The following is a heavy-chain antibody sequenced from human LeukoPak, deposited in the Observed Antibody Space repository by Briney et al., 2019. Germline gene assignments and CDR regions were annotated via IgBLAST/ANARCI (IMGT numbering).Heavy chain of an antibody. CDR2: IKQDGSET. D-gene: IGHD5-18*01. CDR1: GFTFSSYW. CDR3: ATCGYTYGLYFDY. J-gene: IGHJ4*02. Sequence: GGSLRLSCAASGFTFSSYWMSWVRQAPGKGLEWVADIKQDGSETYYVDSVKGRFTISRDNAKNSLYLQMNSLRAEDTAVYYCATCGYTYGLYFDYWGQGTLVTVSS. V-gene: IGHV3-7*02.